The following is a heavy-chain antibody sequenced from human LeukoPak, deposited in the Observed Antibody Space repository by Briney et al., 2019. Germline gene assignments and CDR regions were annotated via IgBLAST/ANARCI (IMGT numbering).Heavy chain of an antibody. V-gene: IGHV4-4*07. CDR3: AREVAGTVGEKYVEGIDY. J-gene: IGHJ4*02. CDR2: IYTSGST. D-gene: IGHD6-19*01. Sequence: SETLSLTCTVSGGSISSYYWSWIRQPAGKGLECIGRIYTSGSTNYNPSLKSRVTMSVDTSKNQFSLKLSSVTAADTAVYYCAREVAGTVGEKYVEGIDYWGQGTLVTVSS. CDR1: GGSISSYY.